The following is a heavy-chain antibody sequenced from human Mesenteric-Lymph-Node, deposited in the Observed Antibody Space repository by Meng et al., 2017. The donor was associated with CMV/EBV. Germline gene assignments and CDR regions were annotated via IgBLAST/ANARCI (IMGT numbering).Heavy chain of an antibody. CDR3: AKSRSSTPGIVDD. D-gene: IGHD2/OR15-2a*01. V-gene: IGHV4-61*08. J-gene: IGHJ4*02. CDR2: IYGIGIT. Sequence: QGPLQEAGHGPVNTSRPLLITCLVSGVSVTSGAYHWSWIRQSPGKGLEWIGYIYGIGITIYNPSLKSRVTILLETSKNQFSLKLNSVTTADTAVYYCAKSRSSTPGIVDDWGQGTLVTVSS. CDR1: GVSVTSGAYH.